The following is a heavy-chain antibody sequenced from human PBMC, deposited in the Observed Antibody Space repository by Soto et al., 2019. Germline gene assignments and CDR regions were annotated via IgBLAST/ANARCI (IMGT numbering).Heavy chain of an antibody. D-gene: IGHD3-3*01. J-gene: IGHJ4*02. CDR3: ANVYAYDFWSGYPNPFDY. CDR1: GFTFSSYA. CDR2: ISGSGGST. V-gene: IGHV3-23*01. Sequence: PGGSLRLSCAASGFTFSSYAMSWVRQAPGKGLEWVSAISGSGGSTYYADSVKGRFTISRDNSKNTLYLQMNSLRAEDTAVYYCANVYAYDFWSGYPNPFDYWGQGTLVTVSS.